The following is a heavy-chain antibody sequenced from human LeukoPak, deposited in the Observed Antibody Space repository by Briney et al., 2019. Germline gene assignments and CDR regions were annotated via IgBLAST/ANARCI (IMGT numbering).Heavy chain of an antibody. CDR2: ISSSYGTT. D-gene: IGHD6-6*01. Sequence: GGSLRLSCAASGFTFSNYAMSWVRQAPGRGLEWVSTISSSYGTTYYADSVKGRFTISRDNSKNTLYLQMNSLRAEDTAVYYCAKYRSSASRDFEYWGDRTLVTVSS. J-gene: IGHJ4*01. CDR1: GFTFSNYA. CDR3: AKYRSSASRDFEY. V-gene: IGHV3-23*01.